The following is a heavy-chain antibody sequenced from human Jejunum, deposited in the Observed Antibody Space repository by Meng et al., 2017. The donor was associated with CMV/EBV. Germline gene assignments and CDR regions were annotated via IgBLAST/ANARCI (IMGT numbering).Heavy chain of an antibody. V-gene: IGHV3-23*03. Sequence: FPFSTYAMTWVRQAPGKGLEWVSLIYSGGSTTYYADSVKGRFTISRDDSKNTLYLQMNSLRAEDTAIYYCAKDLFYDGSGYYLGNWGQGALVTVSS. J-gene: IGHJ4*02. CDR3: AKDLFYDGSGYYLGN. CDR1: FPFSTYA. D-gene: IGHD3-22*01. CDR2: IYSGGSTT.